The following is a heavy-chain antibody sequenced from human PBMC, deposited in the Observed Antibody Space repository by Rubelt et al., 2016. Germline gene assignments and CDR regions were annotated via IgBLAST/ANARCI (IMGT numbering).Heavy chain of an antibody. V-gene: IGHV4-39*01. CDR1: GGSISSSSYY. J-gene: IGHJ4*02. D-gene: IGHD3-3*01. Sequence: QLQLQESGPGLVKLSETLSLTCTVSGGSISSSSYYWGWIRQPPGKGLEWIGSIYYSGSTYYNPSLKSRVTISGDTSKNQFSLKLGAVTAADTAVYYCARGRFLEWLPPDYWGQGTLVTVSS. CDR2: IYYSGST. CDR3: ARGRFLEWLPPDY.